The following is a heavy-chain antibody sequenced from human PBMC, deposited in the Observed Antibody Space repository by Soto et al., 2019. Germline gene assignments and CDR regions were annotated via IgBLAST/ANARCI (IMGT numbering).Heavy chain of an antibody. J-gene: IGHJ6*02. CDR2: TYYRSKWYN. CDR3: ARVRYSSGGYYYYGMDV. V-gene: IGHV6-1*01. D-gene: IGHD6-19*01. CDR1: GDSVSSNSAA. Sequence: SQTLSLTCAISGDSVSSNSAAWNWIRQSPSRGLEWLGRTYYRSKWYNEYAVSVKSRITINPDTAKNQFSLQVNSVTPEDTAVYYCARVRYSSGGYYYYGMDVWGQGTTVTAP.